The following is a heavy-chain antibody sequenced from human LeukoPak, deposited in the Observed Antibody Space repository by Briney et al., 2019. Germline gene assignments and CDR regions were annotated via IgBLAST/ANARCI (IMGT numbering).Heavy chain of an antibody. Sequence: GGSLRLSCAASGFTFSSFWMHWVRQAPGKGLVWVSRIKSDGTTTTDADFVKGRFTISRDNSKNTLYLQMNSLRAEDTAVYYCAKAIVGASVSWNYWGQGTLVTVSS. J-gene: IGHJ4*02. D-gene: IGHD1-26*01. CDR3: AKAIVGASVSWNY. CDR1: GFTFSSFW. CDR2: IKSDGTTT. V-gene: IGHV3-74*01.